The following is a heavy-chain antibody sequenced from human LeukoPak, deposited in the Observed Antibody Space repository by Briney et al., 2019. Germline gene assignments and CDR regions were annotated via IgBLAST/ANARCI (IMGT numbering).Heavy chain of an antibody. CDR2: INPNSGGT. J-gene: IGHJ4*02. CDR3: ASDYSNYPY. V-gene: IGHV1-2*02. CDR1: GYTFTGYY. Sequence: WASVKVSCKASGYTFTGYYMHWVRQAPGQGLEWMGWINPNSGGTNYAQKFQGRVTMTRDTSISIAYMELSRLRPDDTAVYYCASDYSNYPYWGQGTLVTVSS. D-gene: IGHD4-11*01.